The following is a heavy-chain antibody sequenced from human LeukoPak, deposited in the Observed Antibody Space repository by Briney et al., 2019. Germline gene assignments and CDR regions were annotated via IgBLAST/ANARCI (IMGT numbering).Heavy chain of an antibody. CDR1: GYTFTSYG. D-gene: IGHD2-2*01. V-gene: IGHV1-18*01. J-gene: IGHJ5*02. Sequence: GASVKVSRKASGYTFTSYGISWVRQAPGQGLEWMGWISAYNGNTNYAQKLQGRVTMTTDTSTSTAYMELRSLRSDDTAVYYCARDESSYIVVVPAANWLDPWGQGTLVTVSS. CDR2: ISAYNGNT. CDR3: ARDESSYIVVVPAANWLDP.